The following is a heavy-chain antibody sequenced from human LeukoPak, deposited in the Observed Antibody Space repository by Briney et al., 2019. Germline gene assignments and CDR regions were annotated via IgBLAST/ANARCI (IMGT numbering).Heavy chain of an antibody. CDR3: VSGYCSSTSCPRAYYYYMDV. CDR2: INPNSGGT. CDR1: VYTFTGYY. V-gene: IGHV1-2*02. J-gene: IGHJ6*03. Sequence: ASVKVSRKASVYTFTGYYMHWVRQAPRQGLEWMGWINPNSGGTNYAQKFQGRVTMTRDTSISTAYMELRRLRSAETAVYYCVSGYCSSTSCPRAYYYYMDVWGKGTTVTVSS. D-gene: IGHD2-2*01.